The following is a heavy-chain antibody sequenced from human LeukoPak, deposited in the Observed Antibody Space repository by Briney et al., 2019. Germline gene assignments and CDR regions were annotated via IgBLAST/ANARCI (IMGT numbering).Heavy chain of an antibody. V-gene: IGHV4-34*01. CDR1: GGSLSGYY. CDR3: AREWMGYSYYYYMDV. Sequence: PSETLSLTCAVYGGSLSGYYWSWIRQPPGKGLEWIGEINHSGSTNYNPSLKSRVTISVDTSKNQFSLKLSSVTAADTAVYYCAREWMGYSYYYYMDVWGKGTTVTVSS. D-gene: IGHD6-19*01. J-gene: IGHJ6*03. CDR2: INHSGST.